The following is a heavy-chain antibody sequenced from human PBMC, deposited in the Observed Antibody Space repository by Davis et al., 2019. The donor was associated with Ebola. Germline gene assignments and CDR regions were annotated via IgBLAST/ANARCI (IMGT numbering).Heavy chain of an antibody. CDR1: GDSISRYY. Sequence: MPSETLSLTCTVSGDSISRYYWSWIRQPPGKPLEWIGYIYYSGSTNYNPSLKTRVTISVDTSKNQFSLKLSSVTAADTAVYYCARAAAWVGATHYWGQGTLVTVSS. CDR3: ARAAAWVGATHY. J-gene: IGHJ4*02. CDR2: IYYSGST. D-gene: IGHD1-26*01. V-gene: IGHV4-59*01.